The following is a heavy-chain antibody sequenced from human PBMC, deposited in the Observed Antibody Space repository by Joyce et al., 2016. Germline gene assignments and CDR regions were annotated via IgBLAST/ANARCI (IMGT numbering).Heavy chain of an antibody. CDR1: GGTFIRHG. V-gene: IGHV1-69*01. D-gene: IGHD6-13*01. CDR2: INPIFGTT. CDR3: ARDGGIAAAGSGYYMDV. Sequence: QVQLVQYGAEVKKPGSSVKVSCKASGGTFIRHGISWVRQAPGQGLEWMGGINPIFGTTNHAQKFQGRVTITADESTSTVYMELSRLRSEDTAVYYCARDGGIAAAGSGYYMDVWGEGTTVTVSS. J-gene: IGHJ6*03.